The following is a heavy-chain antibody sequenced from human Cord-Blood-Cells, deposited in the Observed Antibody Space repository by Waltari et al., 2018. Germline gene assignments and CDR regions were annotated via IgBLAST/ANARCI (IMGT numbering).Heavy chain of an antibody. CDR3: ARGSDYDFWSGSEGWFDP. V-gene: IGHV4-30-4*01. D-gene: IGHD3-3*01. CDR2: IYYSGST. Sequence: QVQLQESGPGLVKPSQTLSLTCTVSGGSISSGDYYWSWIRQPPGKGLEWIGYIYYSGSTYDNPSLKRRVTISVDTSKNQFSLKLSSVTAADTAVYYCARGSDYDFWSGSEGWFDPWGQGTLVTVSS. CDR1: GGSISSGDYY. J-gene: IGHJ5*02.